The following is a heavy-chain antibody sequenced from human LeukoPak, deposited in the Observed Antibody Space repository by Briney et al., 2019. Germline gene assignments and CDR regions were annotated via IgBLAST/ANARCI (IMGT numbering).Heavy chain of an antibody. CDR3: AKEEKDFYDSGGYYPIDY. Sequence: AGSLRLSCAAAGLTFNNYAMTWVRQAPGKGLEWVASISGRGGTTDYADSVKGRFTISRDNSQNTLYLQMNSLRAEDTAVYYCAKEEKDFYDSGGYYPIDYWGQGTLVTVSS. V-gene: IGHV3-23*01. D-gene: IGHD3-22*01. J-gene: IGHJ4*02. CDR2: ISGRGGTT. CDR1: GLTFNNYA.